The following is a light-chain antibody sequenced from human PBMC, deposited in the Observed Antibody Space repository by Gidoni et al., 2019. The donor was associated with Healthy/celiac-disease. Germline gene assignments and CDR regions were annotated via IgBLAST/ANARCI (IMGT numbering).Light chain of an antibody. CDR2: WAA. J-gene: IGKJ2*01. CDR3: QQYYSTPYT. CDR1: QSVLYSSNNKNY. Sequence: DIVMTQSPDSLAVSLGERATINFKSSQSVLYSSNNKNYLAWYQQKPGQPPKRLIYWAATRESGVPDRFSGSGSGTDLTLTISSLQAEDVAVYYCQQYYSTPYTFGQGTKLEIK. V-gene: IGKV4-1*01.